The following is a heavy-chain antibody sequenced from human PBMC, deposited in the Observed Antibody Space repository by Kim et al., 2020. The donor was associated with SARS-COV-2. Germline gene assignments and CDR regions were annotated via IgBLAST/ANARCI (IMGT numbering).Heavy chain of an antibody. CDR1: GFTFSSYW. CDR2: IKQDGSEK. CDR3: ARDGYYGSGSYGFDP. D-gene: IGHD3-10*01. Sequence: GGSLRLSCAASGFTFSSYWMSWVRQAPGKGLEWVANIKQDGSEKYYVDSVKGRFTISRDNAKNSLYLQMNSLRAEDTAVYYCARDGYYGSGSYGFDPWGQGTLVTVSS. J-gene: IGHJ5*02. V-gene: IGHV3-7*01.